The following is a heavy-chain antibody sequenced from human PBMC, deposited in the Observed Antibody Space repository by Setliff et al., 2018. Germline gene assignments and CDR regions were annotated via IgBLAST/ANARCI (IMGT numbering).Heavy chain of an antibody. CDR1: GGSISSGDYY. J-gene: IGHJ4*02. CDR2: IYYSGST. D-gene: IGHD3-22*01. CDR3: ARDYDSSGYYVGY. Sequence: NPSETLSLTCTVSGGSISSGDYYWSWIRQPPGKGLEWIGYIYYSGSTYYNPSLKSRVTISVDTSKNQFSLKLSSVTAADTAVYYCARDYDSSGYYVGYWGQGTLVTVSS. V-gene: IGHV4-30-4*08.